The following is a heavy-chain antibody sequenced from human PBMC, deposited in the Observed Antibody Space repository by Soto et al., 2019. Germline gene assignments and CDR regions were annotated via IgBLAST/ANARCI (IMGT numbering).Heavy chain of an antibody. J-gene: IGHJ4*02. Sequence: SETLSLTCTVSGGSISSYYWSWIRQPPGKGLEWIGYIYYSGSTNYNPSLKSRVTISVDTSKNQFSLKLSSVTAADTAVYYCASSLEHDSVAGPIDYWGQGTLVTVSS. CDR2: IYYSGST. CDR1: GGSISSYY. D-gene: IGHD6-19*01. CDR3: ASSLEHDSVAGPIDY. V-gene: IGHV4-59*01.